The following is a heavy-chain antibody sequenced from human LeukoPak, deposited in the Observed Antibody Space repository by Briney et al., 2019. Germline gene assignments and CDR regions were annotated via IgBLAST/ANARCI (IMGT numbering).Heavy chain of an antibody. J-gene: IGHJ4*02. Sequence: PGGSLRLSCAASGFTFDDYAMHWVRQAPGKGLEWVSGISWNSGSIGYADSVKGRFTISRDNAKNSLYLQMNSLRAEDTALYYCAKGRVNSGYDLGFDYWGQGTLVTVSS. CDR2: ISWNSGSI. V-gene: IGHV3-9*01. CDR1: GFTFDDYA. D-gene: IGHD5-12*01. CDR3: AKGRVNSGYDLGFDY.